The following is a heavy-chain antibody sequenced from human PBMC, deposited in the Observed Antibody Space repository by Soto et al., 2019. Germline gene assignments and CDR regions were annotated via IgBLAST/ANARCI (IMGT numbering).Heavy chain of an antibody. J-gene: IGHJ4*02. V-gene: IGHV4-31*03. CDR3: ARAPARGACLDY. CDR2: IYYSGST. D-gene: IGHD3-10*01. CDR1: GGSISSGGYY. Sequence: SETLSLTCTVSGGSISSGGYYWSWIRQHPGQGLEWIGYIYYSGSTYYNPSLKSRVTISVDTSKNQFSLKLSSVTAADTAVYYCARAPARGACLDYWGQGTLVTVSS.